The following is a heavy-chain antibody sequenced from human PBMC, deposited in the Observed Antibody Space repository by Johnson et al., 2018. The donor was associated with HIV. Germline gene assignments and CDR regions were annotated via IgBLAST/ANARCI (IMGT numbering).Heavy chain of an antibody. CDR2: IYSGGST. CDR3: ARDWDYAHAFDI. CDR1: GFTVSSNY. D-gene: IGHD4-17*01. J-gene: IGHJ3*02. Sequence: VQLVESGGGLIQPGGSLRLSCAASGFTVSSNYMSWVRQAPGKGLEWVSVIYSGGSTGYADSVKGRFTISRDNSKNTVFLQMNSLRTDDTAVYYFARDWDYAHAFDIWGQGTMVTVSS. V-gene: IGHV3-66*03.